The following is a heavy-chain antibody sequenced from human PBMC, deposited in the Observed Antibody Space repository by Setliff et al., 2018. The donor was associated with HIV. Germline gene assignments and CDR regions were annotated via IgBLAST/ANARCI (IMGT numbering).Heavy chain of an antibody. D-gene: IGHD3-22*01. CDR1: GFTFTSHS. V-gene: IGHV3-21*01. Sequence: GESLKISCVTSGFTFTSHSMNWVRLRPGKGLEWVASISGSGTYTHYADSVRGRFTVSRDNAKNSLWLQLDSLKVEDTALYFCVRFLSGNSSTYYWAFDFWGQGAPVTVSS. CDR3: VRFLSGNSSTYYWAFDF. J-gene: IGHJ4*02. CDR2: ISGSGTYT.